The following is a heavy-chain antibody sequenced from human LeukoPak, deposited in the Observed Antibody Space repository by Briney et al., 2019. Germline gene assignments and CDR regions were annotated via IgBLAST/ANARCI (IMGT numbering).Heavy chain of an antibody. CDR3: ARHSITSYYRDV. J-gene: IGHJ6*03. Sequence: PSETLSLTCAVSGYSISSGYYWGWIRQPPGKGLEWIGSIYHSGSTYYNPSLKSRVTISVDTSKNQFSLKLRSVTAADTAVYYCARHSITSYYRDVWGKGTTVTVSS. D-gene: IGHD3-10*01. V-gene: IGHV4-38-2*01. CDR1: GYSISSGYY. CDR2: IYHSGST.